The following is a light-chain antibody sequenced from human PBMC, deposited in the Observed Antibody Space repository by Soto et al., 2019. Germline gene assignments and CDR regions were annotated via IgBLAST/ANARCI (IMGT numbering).Light chain of an antibody. CDR3: HQYGSSPST. J-gene: IGKJ1*01. V-gene: IGKV3-20*01. CDR1: QNVGSD. CDR2: GAS. Sequence: VLAQPPATVSVSAGEGASLSCRASQNVGSDLAWYKQQSGQAPRLLIYGASSRATGIPDRFSGSGSGTEFTLTISRLEPEDFAVYFCHQYGSSPSTFGQGTKVDIK.